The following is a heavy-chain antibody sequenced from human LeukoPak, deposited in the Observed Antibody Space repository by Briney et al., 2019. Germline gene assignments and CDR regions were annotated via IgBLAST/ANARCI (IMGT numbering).Heavy chain of an antibody. V-gene: IGHV3-74*01. Sequence: TGGSLRLSCAASGFTFRSYWMHWVRQAPGKGLVWVSRINSDGSSTSYADSVKGRFTIYRDNAKNTLYLQMNSLRAEDTAVYYCARDVYGDSVDYWGQGTLVTVSS. J-gene: IGHJ4*02. D-gene: IGHD4-17*01. CDR3: ARDVYGDSVDY. CDR2: INSDGSST. CDR1: GFTFRSYW.